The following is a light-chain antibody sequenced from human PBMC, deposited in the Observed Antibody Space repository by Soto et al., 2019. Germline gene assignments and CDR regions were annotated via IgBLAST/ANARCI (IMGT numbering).Light chain of an antibody. CDR1: SSNIGSNY. CDR3: EAWDDSLSGVV. V-gene: IGLV1-47*01. CDR2: RNN. J-gene: IGLJ2*01. Sequence: QSVLTQPPSASGTPGQRVTISCSGSSSNIGSNYVYWYQQLPGTAPRLLIYRNNLRPSGVPDRFSGSKSGTSASLAISGLRSEDETDYYCEAWDDSLSGVVFGGGTQLTVL.